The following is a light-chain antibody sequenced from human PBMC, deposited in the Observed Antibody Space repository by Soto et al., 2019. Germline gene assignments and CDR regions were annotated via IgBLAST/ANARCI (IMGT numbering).Light chain of an antibody. Sequence: EIVMTQSPATLSVSPGESATLSCRASQSISYNLAWYQQRPGRAPRLLIYGASTRATGIPDRFRSSGSGTEFTLTISGLESEDFAIYYCQQYHDWRSFGQGTKVDIK. J-gene: IGKJ1*01. CDR3: QQYHDWRS. CDR2: GAS. V-gene: IGKV3-15*01. CDR1: QSISYN.